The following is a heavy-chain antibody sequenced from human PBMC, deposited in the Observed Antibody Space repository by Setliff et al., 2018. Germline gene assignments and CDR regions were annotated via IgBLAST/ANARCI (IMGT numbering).Heavy chain of an antibody. CDR2: INTNTGNP. J-gene: IGHJ5*02. Sequence: GASVKVSCKASGYTFTSYAMNWVRQAPGQGLEWMGWINTNTGNPTYAQGFIGRFVFSLDTSVSTAYLQISSLKAEDTAVYYCARGPLHYDFWSGYYTVSWFDPWGQGTLVTVSS. V-gene: IGHV7-4-1*02. D-gene: IGHD3-3*01. CDR3: ARGPLHYDFWSGYYTVSWFDP. CDR1: GYTFTSYA.